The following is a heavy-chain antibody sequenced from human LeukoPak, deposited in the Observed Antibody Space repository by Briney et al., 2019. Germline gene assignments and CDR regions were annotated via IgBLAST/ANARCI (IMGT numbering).Heavy chain of an antibody. CDR1: GYTFTGYY. J-gene: IGHJ4*02. Sequence: ASVKVSCKASGYTFTGYYMHWVRQAPGQGLEWMGWINPNSGGTNYAQKFQGRVAMTRDTSISTAYMELSRLRSDDTAVYYCASAPWIQAYFDYWGQGTLVTVSS. D-gene: IGHD5-18*01. CDR2: INPNSGGT. CDR3: ASAPWIQAYFDY. V-gene: IGHV1-2*02.